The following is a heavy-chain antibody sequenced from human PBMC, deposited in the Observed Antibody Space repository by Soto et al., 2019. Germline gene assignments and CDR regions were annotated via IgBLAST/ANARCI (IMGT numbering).Heavy chain of an antibody. CDR1: GGSISSYY. CDR2: IYYSGST. Sequence: SETLSLTCTVSGGSISSYYWSWIRQPPGKGLEWIGYIYYSGSTNYNPSLKSRVTISVDTSKNQFSLKLSSVTAADTAVYYCARIGYSYGGSNYYYYGMDVWGQGTTVTVSS. D-gene: IGHD5-18*01. CDR3: ARIGYSYGGSNYYYYGMDV. V-gene: IGHV4-59*01. J-gene: IGHJ6*02.